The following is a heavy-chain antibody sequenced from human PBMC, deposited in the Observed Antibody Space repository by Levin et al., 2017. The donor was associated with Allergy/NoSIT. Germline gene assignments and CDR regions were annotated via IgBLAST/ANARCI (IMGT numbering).Heavy chain of an antibody. J-gene: IGHJ5*01. CDR1: GFTFSNYW. Sequence: GGSLRLACAASGFTFSNYWMHWVRQAPGKGLVWVSLINSDGSNTNYADSVKGRFTISRDNAKNTLYLQMNSLRAEDTAVYYCARGGCSSTSCLDSWGQGTLVAVSP. CDR2: INSDGSNT. D-gene: IGHD2-2*01. CDR3: ARGGCSSTSCLDS. V-gene: IGHV3-74*01.